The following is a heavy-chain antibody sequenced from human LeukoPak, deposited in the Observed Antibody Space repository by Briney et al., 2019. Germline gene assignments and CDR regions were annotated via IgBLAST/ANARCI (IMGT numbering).Heavy chain of an antibody. CDR2: IYHSGST. V-gene: IGHV4-38-2*02. CDR3: ATLPAYYYDTSEGY. D-gene: IGHD3-22*01. CDR1: GYSISSGYY. Sequence: SETLSLTCTVSGYSISSGYYWGWLRQPPGKGLEWIGSIYHSGSTYYKPSLKSRVTISVDTSKNQFSLKLSSVTAADTAVYYCATLPAYYYDTSEGYWGQGTLVTVSS. J-gene: IGHJ4*02.